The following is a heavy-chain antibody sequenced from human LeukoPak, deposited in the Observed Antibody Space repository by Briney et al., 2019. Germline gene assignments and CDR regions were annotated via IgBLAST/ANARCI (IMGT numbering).Heavy chain of an antibody. CDR2: IKQDGSEK. V-gene: IGHV3-7*01. D-gene: IGHD2-2*01. CDR1: GFSFSSYC. J-gene: IGHJ5*02. Sequence: GGSLRLSCAASGFSFSSYCMTWVRQAPGKGLEWVANIKQDGSEKYYVDSVKGRFTISRDNAKNSLYLQMNSLRAEDTAVYYCARDTNIYCSSTSCYRKVSWFDPWGQGTLVTVSS. CDR3: ARDTNIYCSSTSCYRKVSWFDP.